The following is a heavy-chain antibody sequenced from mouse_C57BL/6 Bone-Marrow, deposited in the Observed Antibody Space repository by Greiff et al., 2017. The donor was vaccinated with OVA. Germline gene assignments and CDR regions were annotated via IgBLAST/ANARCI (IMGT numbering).Heavy chain of an antibody. CDR1: GYTFTEYT. Sequence: QVQRVESGAELVKPGASVKLSCKASGYTFTEYTIHWVKQRSGQGLEWIGWFYPGSGSIKYNEKFKDKATLTADKSSSTVYMELSRLTSEDSAVYFCARHEVYYGPLDYWGQGTTLTVSS. V-gene: IGHV1-62-2*01. CDR3: ARHEVYYGPLDY. CDR2: FYPGSGSI. D-gene: IGHD2-1*01. J-gene: IGHJ2*01.